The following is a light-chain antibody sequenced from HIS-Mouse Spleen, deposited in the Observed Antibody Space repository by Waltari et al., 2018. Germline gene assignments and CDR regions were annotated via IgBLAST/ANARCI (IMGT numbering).Light chain of an antibody. CDR1: SSDVGGYNY. CDR2: DVS. Sequence: QSALTQPASVSGSPGQSITISCTGTSSDVGGYNYVSWYQQHPGKAPKLMIYDVSNRASGVSNRFSGSNAGNTAYLTSSGLQAEDEADYYCSSYTSSSFNVVFGGGTKLTVL. J-gene: IGLJ2*01. CDR3: SSYTSSSFNVV. V-gene: IGLV2-14*03.